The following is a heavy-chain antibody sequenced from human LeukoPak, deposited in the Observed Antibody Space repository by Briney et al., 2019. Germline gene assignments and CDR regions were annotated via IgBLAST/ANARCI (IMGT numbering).Heavy chain of an antibody. CDR1: GYSFTSYW. Sequence: GESLKISCKGPGYSFTSYWISWVRQMPGKGLEWMGRIDPSDSYTNYSPSFQGHVTISADKSISTAYLQWSSLKASDTAMYYCARHGRSDYSPDYWGQGTLVTVSS. V-gene: IGHV5-10-1*01. CDR3: ARHGRSDYSPDY. CDR2: IDPSDSYT. J-gene: IGHJ4*02. D-gene: IGHD4-17*01.